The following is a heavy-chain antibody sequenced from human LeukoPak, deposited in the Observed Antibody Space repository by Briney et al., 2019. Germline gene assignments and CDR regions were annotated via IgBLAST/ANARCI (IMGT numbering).Heavy chain of an antibody. J-gene: IGHJ4*02. CDR1: GFTFSSYA. V-gene: IGHV3-23*01. Sequence: GGSLRLSCAASGFTFSSYAMSWVRQAPGKGLEWVSAIRGRGGSTYYADSVKGRFTISRDNSKNSLYLQMNSLRAEDTAVYYCAKDMGTVGPIWVFDYWGQGPLVTVSS. D-gene: IGHD3-16*01. CDR3: AKDMGTVGPIWVFDY. CDR2: IRGRGGST.